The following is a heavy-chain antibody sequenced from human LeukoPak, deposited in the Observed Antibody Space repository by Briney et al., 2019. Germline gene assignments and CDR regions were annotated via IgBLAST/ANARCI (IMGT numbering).Heavy chain of an antibody. J-gene: IGHJ4*02. CDR2: IKQDGSEE. V-gene: IGHV3-7*01. Sequence: QAGGSLRLSCAASGFTFSSYWMSWVRQAPGKGLEWVANIKQDGSEEYYVDSVKGRFTISRDNAKNSLYLQMNSLRAEDTAVYYCARESPDIVLMVYALYYFDYWGQGTLVTVSS. CDR1: GFTFSSYW. CDR3: ARESPDIVLMVYALYYFDY. D-gene: IGHD2-8*01.